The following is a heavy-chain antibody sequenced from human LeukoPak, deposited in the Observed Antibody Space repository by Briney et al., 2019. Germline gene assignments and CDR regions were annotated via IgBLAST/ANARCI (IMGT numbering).Heavy chain of an antibody. V-gene: IGHV1-18*01. Sequence: ASVKVSRKASGYTFTSYGISWVRQAPGQGLEWMGWISAYNGNTNYAQKLQGRVTMTTDTSTSTAYMELRSLRSDDTAVYYCARDENYGSGSYYNLWGQGTLVTVSS. CDR1: GYTFTSYG. J-gene: IGHJ5*02. D-gene: IGHD3-10*01. CDR2: ISAYNGNT. CDR3: ARDENYGSGSYYNL.